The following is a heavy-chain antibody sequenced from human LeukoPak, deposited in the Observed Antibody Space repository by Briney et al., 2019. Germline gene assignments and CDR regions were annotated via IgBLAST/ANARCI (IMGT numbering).Heavy chain of an antibody. V-gene: IGHV3-13*04. D-gene: IGHD3-9*01. CDR1: GFTFSSYD. J-gene: IGHJ4*02. CDR3: ARGNILTGYMY. CDR2: IGHGGDT. Sequence: PGGCLRLSCAASGFTFSSYDMHWVRPATGKGLEWVSAIGHGGDTHYSGSVKGRFTISRENAKNSLYLQMDSLRAGDTAVYYCARGNILTGYMYWGQGTLVTVSS.